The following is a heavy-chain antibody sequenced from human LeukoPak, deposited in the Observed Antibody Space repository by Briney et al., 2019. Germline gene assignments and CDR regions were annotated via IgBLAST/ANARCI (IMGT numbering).Heavy chain of an antibody. CDR3: AKDSSPGWHFDY. J-gene: IGHJ4*02. D-gene: IGHD6-19*01. CDR1: GFTFSNYG. CDR2: IQYDGSNK. V-gene: IGHV3-30*02. Sequence: GGSLRLSCAASGFTFSNYGMHWVRQAPGKGLEWVAFIQYDGSNKYYADSVKGRFTISRDNSKNTLDLQLNSLRPEDTAMHYCAKDSSPGWHFDYWGQGTLVTVSS.